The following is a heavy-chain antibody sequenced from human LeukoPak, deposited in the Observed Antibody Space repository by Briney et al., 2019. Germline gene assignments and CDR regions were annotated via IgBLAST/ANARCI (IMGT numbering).Heavy chain of an antibody. D-gene: IGHD6-13*01. CDR2: IGAGGGST. V-gene: IGHV3-23*01. Sequence: PGGSLRLSCVASGLTFSDYSMTWVRQAPGKGLFWVSGIGAGGGSTYYADSVKGRFTISRDNSRNTLYLQMNSLRAEDTAVYYCAKDAAGPEYWGQGTLVTVSS. CDR3: AKDAAGPEY. J-gene: IGHJ4*02. CDR1: GLTFSDYS.